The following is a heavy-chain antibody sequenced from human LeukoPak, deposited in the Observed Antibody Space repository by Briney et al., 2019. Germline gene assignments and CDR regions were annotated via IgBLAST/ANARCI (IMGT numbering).Heavy chain of an antibody. Sequence: GASVKVSCKASGGTFSSYAINWVRQATGQGLEWLGWMNPYTGKTGYAQKFQGRVTFTGDTSIRTAYMEVSSLTSEDTAVYYCARAPTPFYYDSSAYYSDFWGQGTLVTVSS. D-gene: IGHD6-25*01. V-gene: IGHV1-8*03. CDR2: MNPYTGKT. J-gene: IGHJ4*02. CDR3: ARAPTPFYYDSSAYYSDF. CDR1: GGTFSSYA.